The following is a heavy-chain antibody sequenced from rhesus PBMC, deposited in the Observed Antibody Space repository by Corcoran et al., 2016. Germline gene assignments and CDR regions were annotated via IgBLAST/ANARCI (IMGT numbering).Heavy chain of an antibody. J-gene: IGHJ4*01. V-gene: IGHV4-173*01. CDR3: ARRGVGVSVWVDY. CDR2: MSGSGGST. CDR1: GGSISSNH. D-gene: IGHD3-34*01. Sequence: QLQLQESGPGLVKPSETLSLTCAVSGGSISSNHWSWIRQTPEQGLEWIGRMSGSGGSTHSNPPVKRQSTISTEKSKNEFALKLRSGAAADTAVYYWARRGVGVSVWVDYWGQGVLVTVYS.